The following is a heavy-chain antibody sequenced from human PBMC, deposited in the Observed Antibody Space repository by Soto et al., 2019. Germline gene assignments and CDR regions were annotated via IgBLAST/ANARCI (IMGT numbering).Heavy chain of an antibody. CDR3: AKDRRADWESYYYYAMDV. Sequence: SVKVSCKASGGTFSSFTISWVRQAPGQGLEWMGGITPIYGTANYAQKFQGRVTITADASTRTAYMELSSLRSEDTAVYYCAKDRRADWESYYYYAMDVWGQGTTVTVSS. D-gene: IGHD1-26*01. V-gene: IGHV1-69*13. CDR2: ITPIYGTA. J-gene: IGHJ6*02. CDR1: GGTFSSFT.